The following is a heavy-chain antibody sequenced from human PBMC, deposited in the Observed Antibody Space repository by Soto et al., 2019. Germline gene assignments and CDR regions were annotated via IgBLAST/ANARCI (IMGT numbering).Heavy chain of an antibody. D-gene: IGHD3-3*01. Sequence: GPSVKVSCKASGFTFTSCAMQWVRQARGQRLERKGWIVVGSGNTNYAQKFQERVTITRNMCRSRGCMGLRSLGSEVLAVYYCAGVSYYDCGSVYAVAAFDNWGKATKFT. CDR1: GFTFTSCA. J-gene: IGHJ3*02. CDR2: IVVGSGNT. V-gene: IGHV1-58*02. CDR3: AGVSYYDCGSVYAVAAFDN.